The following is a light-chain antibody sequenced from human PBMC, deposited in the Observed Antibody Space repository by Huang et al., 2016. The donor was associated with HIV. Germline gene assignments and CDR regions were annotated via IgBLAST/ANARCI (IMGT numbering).Light chain of an antibody. CDR2: AAF. CDR1: QSVTSSH. V-gene: IGKV3-20*01. CDR3: QRYGSSPLYT. J-gene: IGKJ2*01. Sequence: EIVLTQSPGTLSLSPGESATLSCRASQSVTSSHLAWYQQKPGQAPRRLIYAAFSRAPGIPDRFSGSGSGTDFTLTISKLEPEDFAVYYCQRYGSSPLYTFGQGTKVEIK.